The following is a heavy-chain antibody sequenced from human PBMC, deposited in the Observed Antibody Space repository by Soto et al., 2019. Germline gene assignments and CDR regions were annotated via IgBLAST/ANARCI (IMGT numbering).Heavy chain of an antibody. CDR2: ISGRGGRT. J-gene: IGHJ4*02. CDR3: AKERYNWSPFDY. D-gene: IGHD1-20*01. CDR1: GFTFSNYA. Sequence: EVQLLESGGGFVQPGGSLRLSCAASGFTFSNYAMSWVRQAPGKGLEWVSGISGRGGRTYYADSVKGRFTISSDNSKNTLFLQMNSLRAEDTAVYYCAKERYNWSPFDYWGQGTLVTVSS. V-gene: IGHV3-23*01.